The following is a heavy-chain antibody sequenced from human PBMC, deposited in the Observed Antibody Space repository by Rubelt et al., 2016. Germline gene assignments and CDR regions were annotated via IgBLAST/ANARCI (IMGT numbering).Heavy chain of an antibody. CDR2: INHRGET. Sequence: QVQLQQWGAGLLKPSETLSLSCAVYGGPFSGYYWSWVRQSPGKGLEWIGDINHRGETNYNPPLQSRAFISVDTSTNQFSLTLNTVTAADTAVYYCARDVVVTRLFDYWGQGILVTVSS. J-gene: IGHJ4*02. CDR3: ARDVVVTRLFDY. D-gene: IGHD2-21*01. CDR1: GGPFSGYY. V-gene: IGHV4-34*01.